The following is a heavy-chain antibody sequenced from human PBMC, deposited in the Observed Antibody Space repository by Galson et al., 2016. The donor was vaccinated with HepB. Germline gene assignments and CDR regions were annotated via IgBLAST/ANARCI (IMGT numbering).Heavy chain of an antibody. V-gene: IGHV6-1*01. J-gene: IGHJ6*02. CDR3: ARGARHYDVLRTHGLDV. CDR2: AYYRPRWYR. CDR1: GDSVSSNTAA. Sequence: AISGDSVSSNTAAWNWIRQSPSRGLEWLGRAYYRPRWYRDYAESLKGRIDISPDTSKNHFSLQLNSVTPEDTSVYFCARGARHYDVLRTHGLDVWGRGTTVTVS. D-gene: IGHD3-9*01.